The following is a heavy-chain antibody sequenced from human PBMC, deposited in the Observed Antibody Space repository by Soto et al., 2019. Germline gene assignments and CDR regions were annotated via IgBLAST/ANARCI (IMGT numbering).Heavy chain of an antibody. V-gene: IGHV3-7*03. J-gene: IGHJ4*02. D-gene: IGHD3-10*01. CDR2: IITDGSET. CDR1: GFTFSSFW. Sequence: GGSLRLSCAASGFTFSSFWMRWVRQAPGKGLEWVANIITDGSETHYVDSVKGRFTISRDNPKTSLFLQMNSLRVEDTAVYFCTSDRYPRFYHGSGSYPYYWGQGTPVTVSS. CDR3: TSDRYPRFYHGSGSYPYY.